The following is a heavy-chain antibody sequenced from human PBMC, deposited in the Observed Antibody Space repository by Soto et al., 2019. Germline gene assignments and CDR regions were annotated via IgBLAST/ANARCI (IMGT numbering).Heavy chain of an antibody. J-gene: IGHJ6*02. Sequence: GGSLRLSCAASGFTFSSYGMHWVRQAPGKGLEWVAVISYDGSNKYYADSVKGRFTISRDNSKNTLYLQMSSLRSEDTAVYCCARRASRKQLVPGVVDFRYYYYYGMDVWGQGTTVTVSS. D-gene: IGHD6-13*01. CDR2: ISYDGSNK. CDR3: ARRASRKQLVPGVVDFRYYYYYGMDV. V-gene: IGHV3-30*03. CDR1: GFTFSSYG.